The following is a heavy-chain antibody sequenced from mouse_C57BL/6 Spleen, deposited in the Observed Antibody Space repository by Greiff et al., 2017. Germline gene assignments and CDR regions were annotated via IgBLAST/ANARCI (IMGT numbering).Heavy chain of an antibody. Sequence: EVQLQESGGGLVKPGGSLKLSCAASGFTFSDYGMHWVRQAPEKGLEWVAYISSGSSTFYSADTVKGRFTISRDNAKNTLFLQMTSLRSEDTAMYYCARSYGSSYGAMDYWGQGTSVTVAS. CDR2: ISSGSSTF. V-gene: IGHV5-17*01. CDR3: ARSYGSSYGAMDY. D-gene: IGHD1-1*01. CDR1: GFTFSDYG. J-gene: IGHJ4*01.